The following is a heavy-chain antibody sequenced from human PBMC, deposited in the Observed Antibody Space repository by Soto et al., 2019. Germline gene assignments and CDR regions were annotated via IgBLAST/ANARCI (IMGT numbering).Heavy chain of an antibody. D-gene: IGHD2-8*01. Sequence: QVQLVQSGAEVKKPGASVKVSCKASGYTFTSYDINWVRQATGQGLEWMGWMNPNSGNTGYAQKFQGRVTMTRNTSISTAYMELSSLRSEDTAVYYCVGAGRGKGVYVIRTLARYYYYGMDVWGQGTTVTVSS. CDR1: GYTFTSYD. CDR2: MNPNSGNT. J-gene: IGHJ6*02. V-gene: IGHV1-8*01. CDR3: VGAGRGKGVYVIRTLARYYYYGMDV.